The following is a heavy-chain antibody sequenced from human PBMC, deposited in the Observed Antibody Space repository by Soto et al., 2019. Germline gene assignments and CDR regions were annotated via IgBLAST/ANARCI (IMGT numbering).Heavy chain of an antibody. D-gene: IGHD5-12*01. CDR3: AKGHADSGYVNDY. V-gene: IGHV3-30*18. CDR1: GFTFTNFA. J-gene: IGHJ4*02. Sequence: QVQLVESGGGVVQPGGSLRLSCAASGFTFTNFAMHWVRQAPGKGLEWVAVISHDGNNKYYADSVKGRFTISRDNSKSTLYLQMNSLRAEETAMYYCAKGHADSGYVNDYWGQGTLVTVSS. CDR2: ISHDGNNK.